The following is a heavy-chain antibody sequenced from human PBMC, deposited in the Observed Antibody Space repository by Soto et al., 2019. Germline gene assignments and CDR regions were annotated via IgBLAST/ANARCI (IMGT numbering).Heavy chain of an antibody. V-gene: IGHV3-33*01. Sequence: QVQMVESGGGVVQPGGSLRLSCAASGFTVSRHGMHWVRQAPGKGLEWVAVIWYDGSNRYYADSVKGRFTISKDNSKNTLYLEMNTLRPDDTAIYYCAAATTWNFHFPYWGQGTQVTVSS. J-gene: IGHJ4*02. CDR2: IWYDGSNR. D-gene: IGHD1-7*01. CDR3: AAATTWNFHFPY. CDR1: GFTVSRHG.